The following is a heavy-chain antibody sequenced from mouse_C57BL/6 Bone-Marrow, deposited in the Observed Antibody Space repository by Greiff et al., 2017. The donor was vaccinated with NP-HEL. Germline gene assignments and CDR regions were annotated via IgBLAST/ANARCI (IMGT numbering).Heavy chain of an antibody. D-gene: IGHD2-12*01. CDR3: ARYLFAY. Sequence: GQPQQSGPELVKPGASGKLSCKGSGYTFKSYDINWVKQRPGKGLEWIGWNYPRDGSTKYNEKFKGKATLTVDTSSSTAYMELHSLTSEDSAVYFCARYLFAYWGQGTLVTVSA. J-gene: IGHJ3*01. CDR2: NYPRDGST. CDR1: GYTFKSYD. V-gene: IGHV1-85*01.